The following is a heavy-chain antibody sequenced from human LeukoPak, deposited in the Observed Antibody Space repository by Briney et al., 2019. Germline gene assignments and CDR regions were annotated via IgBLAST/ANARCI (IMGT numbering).Heavy chain of an antibody. CDR3: AREDLIVVVPAATILTGWFDP. CDR1: GYTFTGYY. J-gene: IGHJ5*02. CDR2: INPNSGGT. Sequence: ASVTVSCKASGYTFTGYYMHWVRQAPGQGIEWMGWINPNSGGTNYAQKFQGRVTMTRDTSISAAYMELSRLRSDDTAVYYCAREDLIVVVPAATILTGWFDPWGQGTLVTVSS. V-gene: IGHV1-2*02. D-gene: IGHD2-2*01.